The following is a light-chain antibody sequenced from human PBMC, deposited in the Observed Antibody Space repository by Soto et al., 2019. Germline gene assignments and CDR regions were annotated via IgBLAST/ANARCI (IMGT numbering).Light chain of an antibody. Sequence: EIVLTQSQATLSLSPGERATLSCRASQSVSSYLAWYQQKPGQAPRLLIYDASNRATGIPARFSGSGSGTDFTLTLSSLEPEDFAIYYCQQRSNWPLTFGPGTKVDIK. V-gene: IGKV3-11*01. J-gene: IGKJ3*01. CDR3: QQRSNWPLT. CDR1: QSVSSY. CDR2: DAS.